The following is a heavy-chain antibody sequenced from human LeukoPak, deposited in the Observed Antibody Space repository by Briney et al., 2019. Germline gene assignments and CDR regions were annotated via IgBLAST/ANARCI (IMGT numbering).Heavy chain of an antibody. Sequence: PSQTLSLTCTVSGGSLNSDNYFWSWIRQPARKGLAWIGRISISGTTNYKPSLNSRVTISLDTSKNQFSLMWNSVTAADTAVYYCAREWSFWGQGTKVTVSS. CDR1: GGSLNSDNYF. CDR2: ISISGTT. D-gene: IGHD3-10*01. J-gene: IGHJ3*01. CDR3: AREWSF. V-gene: IGHV4-61*02.